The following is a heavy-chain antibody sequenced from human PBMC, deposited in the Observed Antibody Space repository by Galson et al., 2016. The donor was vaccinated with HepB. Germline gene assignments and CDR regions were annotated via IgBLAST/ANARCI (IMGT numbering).Heavy chain of an antibody. J-gene: IGHJ4*02. V-gene: IGHV4-59*01. CDR3: ARGDVGGYTYGYALDF. CDR2: IYYSGIT. CDR1: GGSISSYY. D-gene: IGHD5-18*01. Sequence: SETLSLTCTVSGGSISSYYWSWIRQPPGKGLEWIGYIYYSGITYYNPSLKSRVTMSVDTSKNQFSLKLTSVTAADTAVYFCARGDVGGYTYGYALDFWGQGALVTVSS.